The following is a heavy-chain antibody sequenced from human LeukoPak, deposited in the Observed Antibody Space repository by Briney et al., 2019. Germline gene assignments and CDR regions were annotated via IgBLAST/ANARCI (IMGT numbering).Heavy chain of an antibody. V-gene: IGHV4-4*08. Sequence: GSLRLSCAASGFTFNNAWMSWVRQAPGKGLEWIVRIYTSGSTNYNPSLKSRVTISVDTSKNQFSLKLSSVTAADTAVYYCARDRRYYGSGNYPYMDVWGKGTTVTVSS. CDR3: ARDRRYYGSGNYPYMDV. CDR2: IYTSGST. D-gene: IGHD3-10*01. J-gene: IGHJ6*03. CDR1: GFTFNNAW.